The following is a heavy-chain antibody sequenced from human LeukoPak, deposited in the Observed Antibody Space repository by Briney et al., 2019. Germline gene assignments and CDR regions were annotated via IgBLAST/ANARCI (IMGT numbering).Heavy chain of an antibody. Sequence: PGGSLRLSCAASGFTFSNAWMSWVRQAPGKGLEWVGRIKSKTDGGTTDYAAPVKGRFTISRDDSKNTLYLQMNSLKTEDTAVDYCSTLVGAVLCGGGRHFDYWGQGTLVTVSS. D-gene: IGHD1-26*01. V-gene: IGHV3-15*01. J-gene: IGHJ4*02. CDR3: STLVGAVLCGGGRHFDY. CDR2: IKSKTDGGTT. CDR1: GFTFSNAW.